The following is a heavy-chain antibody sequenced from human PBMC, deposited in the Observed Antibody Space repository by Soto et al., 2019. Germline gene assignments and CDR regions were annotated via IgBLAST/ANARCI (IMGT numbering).Heavy chain of an antibody. Sequence: PGGSLRLSCAASGFNFSSYAMSWVRQATGKGLEWVSAISGSGGSTYYADSVKGRFTISRDNSKNTLYLQMNSLRAEDTAVYYCAKDRAGATTGGHYYYYGMDVWGQGTTVTVSS. CDR3: AKDRAGATTGGHYYYYGMDV. CDR2: ISGSGGST. CDR1: GFNFSSYA. D-gene: IGHD4-4*01. J-gene: IGHJ6*02. V-gene: IGHV3-23*01.